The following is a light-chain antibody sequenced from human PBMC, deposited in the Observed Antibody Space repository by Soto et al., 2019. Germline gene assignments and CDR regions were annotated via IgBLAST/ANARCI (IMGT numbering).Light chain of an antibody. Sequence: KVKTQSPATLSVSLGERVTLSCRASQSVDTKLAWYQHKPGQAPRLLIYGASTRATGIPARFSGSGSGTEFTLSISGLQSEDFAVYFCQQYYNWYTYGQGTKLEIK. CDR2: GAS. J-gene: IGKJ2*01. V-gene: IGKV3-15*01. CDR3: QQYYNWYT. CDR1: QSVDTK.